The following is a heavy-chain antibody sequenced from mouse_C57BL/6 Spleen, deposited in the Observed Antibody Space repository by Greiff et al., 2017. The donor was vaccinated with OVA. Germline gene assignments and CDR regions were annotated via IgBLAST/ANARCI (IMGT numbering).Heavy chain of an antibody. J-gene: IGHJ4*01. CDR3: ARSADGNYGVMDY. D-gene: IGHD2-1*01. CDR1: GYTFTSYW. CDR2: IYPSDSET. Sequence: VQLQQPGAELVRPGSSVKLSCKASGYTFTSYWMDWVKQRPGQGLEWIGNIYPSDSETHYNQKFKDKATWTVDKSSSTAYMQLSSLTSEDSAVYYCARSADGNYGVMDYWGQGTSVTVSS. V-gene: IGHV1-61*01.